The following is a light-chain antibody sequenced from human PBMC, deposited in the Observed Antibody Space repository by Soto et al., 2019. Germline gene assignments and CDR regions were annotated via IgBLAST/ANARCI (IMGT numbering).Light chain of an antibody. CDR1: NIGSKS. CDR3: QVWDSSSDHRYV. J-gene: IGLJ1*01. CDR2: DDS. V-gene: IGLV3-21*02. Sequence: SSELTQPPSVSVAPGQTARITCGGNNIGSKSVNWYQQKPGQAPVLVVYDDSDRPSGIPERFSGSNSGNTATLTISRVEAGDEADYYCQVWDSSSDHRYVFGTGTKVTVL.